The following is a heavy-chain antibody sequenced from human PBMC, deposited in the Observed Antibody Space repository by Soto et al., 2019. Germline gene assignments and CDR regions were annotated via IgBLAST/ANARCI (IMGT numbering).Heavy chain of an antibody. J-gene: IGHJ1*01. Sequence: SETLSLTCTVSGGSISSYYWSWIRQPPGKGLEWIGYIYYSGSTNYNPSLKSRVTISVDTSKNQFSLKLSSVTAADTAVYYCARSRTTVTPSGFQHWGQGTLVTSPQ. CDR1: GGSISSYY. V-gene: IGHV4-59*01. D-gene: IGHD4-17*01. CDR2: IYYSGST. CDR3: ARSRTTVTPSGFQH.